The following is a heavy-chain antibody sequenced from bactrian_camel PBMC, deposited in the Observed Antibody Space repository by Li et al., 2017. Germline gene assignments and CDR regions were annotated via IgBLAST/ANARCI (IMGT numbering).Heavy chain of an antibody. CDR1: GFAFSRSH. D-gene: IGHD2*01. CDR2: INQDGDDI. V-gene: IGHV3S40*01. Sequence: EVQLVESGGGLVPPGGSLKLSCATSGFAFSRSHMSWVRQAPGKGLEWVSSINQDGDDIYYADSVKGRFTVSRDNTANTLFLQLTSLKIEDTASYYCLKEGGLLGQGTQVTVS. J-gene: IGHJ4*01.